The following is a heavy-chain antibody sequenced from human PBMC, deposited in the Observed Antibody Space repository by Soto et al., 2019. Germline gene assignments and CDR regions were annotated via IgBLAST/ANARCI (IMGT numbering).Heavy chain of an antibody. CDR1: GFTFSSYW. CDR2: INSGGSST. J-gene: IGHJ6*02. CDR3: AREYGDYLYYYYGMDV. V-gene: IGHV3-74*01. Sequence: GGSLRLSCAASGFTFSSYWMHWVRQAPGKGLVWVSRINSGGSSTSYADSVKGRFTISRDNAKNTLYLQMNSLRAEDTAVYYCAREYGDYLYYYYGMDVWGQGTTVTVSS. D-gene: IGHD4-17*01.